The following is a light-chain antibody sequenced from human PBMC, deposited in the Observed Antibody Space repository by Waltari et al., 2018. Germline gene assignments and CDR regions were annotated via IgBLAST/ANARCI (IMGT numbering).Light chain of an antibody. CDR3: AAWDDSLNGWV. V-gene: IGLV1-44*01. CDR2: NNN. Sequence: HSVLTQPPSASGTPGQRVTISCSGSSPNIGGNTVTWYQQLPGTAPKLLIHNNNQRPAGVPDRLSGSKSATSASLAISGLQSEDEADYYCAAWDDSLNGWVFGGGTKLTVL. J-gene: IGLJ3*02. CDR1: SPNIGGNT.